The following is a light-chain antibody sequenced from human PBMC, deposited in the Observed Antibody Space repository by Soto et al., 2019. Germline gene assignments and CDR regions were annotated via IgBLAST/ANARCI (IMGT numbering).Light chain of an antibody. V-gene: IGKV1-33*01. CDR1: QDINKN. CDR3: QQYESLPLT. Sequence: DIPMTQSPSSLSASVGDRVTITCQASQDINKNVIWYQQKPGQAPKLLIYDASDLETGVPSRFSGSGSGTGFTFTISSLQPEDFATYYCQQYESLPLTFGQGTRLEIK. J-gene: IGKJ5*01. CDR2: DAS.